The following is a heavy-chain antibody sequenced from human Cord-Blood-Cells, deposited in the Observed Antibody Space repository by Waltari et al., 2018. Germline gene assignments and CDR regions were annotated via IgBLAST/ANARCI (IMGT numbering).Heavy chain of an antibody. J-gene: IGHJ4*02. CDR1: GGSFSGYY. Sequence: QVQLQQWGAGLLKPSETLSLTCAVYGGSFSGYYWSWIRQPPGKGLEWIGEINHSGSTNNNPSLKGRVTISVDTSKNQFSLKLSSVTAADTAVYYCASARIAAAGTFDYWGQGTLVTVSS. D-gene: IGHD6-13*01. CDR3: ASARIAAAGTFDY. CDR2: INHSGST. V-gene: IGHV4-34*01.